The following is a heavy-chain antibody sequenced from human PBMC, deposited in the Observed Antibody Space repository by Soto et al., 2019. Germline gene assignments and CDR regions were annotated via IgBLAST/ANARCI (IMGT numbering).Heavy chain of an antibody. V-gene: IGHV1-18*01. D-gene: IGHD4-17*01. J-gene: IGHJ5*02. CDR1: GYTLTSYV. CDR2: ISAYNGNT. CDR3: ARIIVDYASRSNWFDP. Sequence: ASVKVSCKASGYTLTSYVITWVRQAPGQGLEWMGWISAYNGNTNYAQKLQGRVTMTTDTSTSTAYMELRSLRSDDAAVYYCARIIVDYASRSNWFDPWGQGTLVTVSS.